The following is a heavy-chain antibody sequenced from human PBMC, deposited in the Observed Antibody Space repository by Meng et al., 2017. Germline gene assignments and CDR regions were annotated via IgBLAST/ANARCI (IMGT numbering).Heavy chain of an antibody. Sequence: SETLSLTCAVYGGSFSGYYWSWIRQPPGKGLEWIGEINHSGSTNYNPSLKSRVTISVDTSKNQFSLKLSSVTAADTAVYYCARGFGSGRYRDWGQGTLVTVSS. D-gene: IGHD6-19*01. CDR2: INHSGST. CDR1: GGSFSGYY. V-gene: IGHV4-34*01. CDR3: ARGFGSGRYRD. J-gene: IGHJ4*02.